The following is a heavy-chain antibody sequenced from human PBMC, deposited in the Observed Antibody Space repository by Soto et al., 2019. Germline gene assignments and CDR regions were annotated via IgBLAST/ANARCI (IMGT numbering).Heavy chain of an antibody. J-gene: IGHJ5*02. V-gene: IGHV4-34*01. CDR1: GGSFSGYY. CDR3: ARGYGSGSYNWFDP. Sequence: YGGSFSGYYWSWIRQPPGKGLEWIGEINHSGSTNYNPSLKSRVTISVDTSKNQFSLKLSSVTAADTSVYFCARGYGSGSYNWFDPWGQGTLVTVSS. D-gene: IGHD3-10*01. CDR2: INHSGST.